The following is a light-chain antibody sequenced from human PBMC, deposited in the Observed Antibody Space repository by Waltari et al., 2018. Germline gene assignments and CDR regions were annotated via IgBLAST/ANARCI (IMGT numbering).Light chain of an antibody. CDR3: CSYADTSAHVV. CDR1: SSAVGSYNL. J-gene: IGLJ2*01. V-gene: IGLV2-23*02. CDR2: EVR. Sequence: QSALTQPASVSGSPGQSIPISCTVTSSAVGSYNLSSWYQQYPGKAPKLMIYEVRKRPSGVSNRFSGSKSGNTASLTISGLQTEDEADYYCCSYADTSAHVVFGGGTKLTVL.